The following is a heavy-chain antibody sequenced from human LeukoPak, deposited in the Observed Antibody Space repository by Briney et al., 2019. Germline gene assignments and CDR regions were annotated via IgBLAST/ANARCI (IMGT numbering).Heavy chain of an antibody. CDR3: ARGKVLLWFGELPKTGYYFDY. D-gene: IGHD3-10*01. V-gene: IGHV4-30-4*08. Sequence: SQTLSLTCTVSGGSLSSGDYYWSWIRQPPGKGLEWIGYIYYSGSTYYNPSLKSRVTISVDTSKNQFSLKLSSVTAADTAVYYCARGKVLLWFGELPKTGYYFDYWGQGTLVTVSS. J-gene: IGHJ4*02. CDR2: IYYSGST. CDR1: GGSLSSGDYY.